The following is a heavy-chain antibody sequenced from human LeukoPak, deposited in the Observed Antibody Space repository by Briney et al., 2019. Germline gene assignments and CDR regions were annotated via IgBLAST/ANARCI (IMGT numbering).Heavy chain of an antibody. CDR2: IYHSGST. D-gene: IGHD3-3*01. Sequence: PSETLSLTCAVSGGSISSSNWWSWVRQPPGKGLEWIGEIYHSGSTNYNPSLKSRVTISVDKSKNQFSLKPNSVTAADTAVYYCARSSSDYDFWSRWGQGTLVTVSS. CDR1: GGSISSSNW. V-gene: IGHV4-4*02. J-gene: IGHJ4*02. CDR3: ARSSSDYDFWSR.